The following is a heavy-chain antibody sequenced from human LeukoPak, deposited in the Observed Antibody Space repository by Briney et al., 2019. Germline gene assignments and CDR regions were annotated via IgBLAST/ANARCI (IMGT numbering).Heavy chain of an antibody. D-gene: IGHD4-17*01. CDR3: ASWGLTVTYFQH. CDR1: GVTFSSYA. J-gene: IGHJ1*01. V-gene: IGHV1-69*05. Sequence: SVKASCKASGVTFSSYATSWVRQAPGQGLEWMGRIIPIFGTANYAQKFQGRVTITTDESTSTAYMELSSLRSEDTAVYYCASWGLTVTYFQHWGQGTLVTVSS. CDR2: IIPIFGTA.